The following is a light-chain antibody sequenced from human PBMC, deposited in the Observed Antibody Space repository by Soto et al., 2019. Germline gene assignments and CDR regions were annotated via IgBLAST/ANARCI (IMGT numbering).Light chain of an antibody. CDR2: GAS. CDR1: QSVSSSY. V-gene: IGKV3-20*01. J-gene: IGKJ1*01. Sequence: EIVLTQSPGTLSLSPGERATLSCRASQSVSSSYLAWYQQIPGQAPRLLIYGASSRATGIPDRFSGSGSGTDFALTISRLEPEDFAVYYRQQSDSSPMTFGQGTKVEMK. CDR3: QQSDSSPMT.